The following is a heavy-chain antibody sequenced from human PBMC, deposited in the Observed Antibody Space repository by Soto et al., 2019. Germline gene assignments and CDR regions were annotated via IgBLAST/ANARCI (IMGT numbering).Heavy chain of an antibody. CDR1: GYTFTSYA. D-gene: IGHD4-4*01. Sequence: ASVKVSCKASGYTFTSYAMHWVRQAPGQRLEWMGWINAGNGNTKYSQKFQGRVTITRDTSASTAYMELSSLRSEDTAVYYCARENHDYSSLYYYYGMDVWGQGTTVTVSS. CDR2: INAGNGNT. CDR3: ARENHDYSSLYYYYGMDV. J-gene: IGHJ6*02. V-gene: IGHV1-3*01.